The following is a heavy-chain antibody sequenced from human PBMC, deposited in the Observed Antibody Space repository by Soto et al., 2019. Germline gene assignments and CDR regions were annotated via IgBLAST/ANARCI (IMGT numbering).Heavy chain of an antibody. CDR2: ISYDGSNK. D-gene: IGHD1-26*01. Sequence: QVQLVESGGGVVQPGRSLRLSCAASGFTFSSYAMHWVRQAPGKGLEWVAVISYDGSNKYYADSVKGRFTISRDNSKNTLYLQMNSLRAEDTAVYYCAREAIGSYSSGYWGQGTLVTVSS. J-gene: IGHJ4*02. CDR3: AREAIGSYSSGY. V-gene: IGHV3-30-3*01. CDR1: GFTFSSYA.